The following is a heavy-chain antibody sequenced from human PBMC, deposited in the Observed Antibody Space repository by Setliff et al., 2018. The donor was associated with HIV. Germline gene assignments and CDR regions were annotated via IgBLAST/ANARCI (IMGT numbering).Heavy chain of an antibody. D-gene: IGHD3-22*01. J-gene: IGHJ3*02. CDR3: AGRRGGYDGSEDEAAFDI. V-gene: IGHV4-38-2*02. Sequence: SETLSLTCTVSGYSISSGYYWGWIRQPPGKGLEWIGSSFHSGSSYYNPSLKSRVTISVDTSKTHFSLKLRSVTAADTAVYYCAGRRGGYDGSEDEAAFDIWGQGTMVTVSS. CDR1: GYSISSGYY. CDR2: SFHSGSS.